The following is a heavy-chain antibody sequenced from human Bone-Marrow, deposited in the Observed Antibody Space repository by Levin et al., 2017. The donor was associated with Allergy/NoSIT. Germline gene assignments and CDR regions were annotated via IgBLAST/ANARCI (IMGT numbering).Heavy chain of an antibody. CDR1: GYTFTGYY. J-gene: IGHJ3*02. CDR2: INPNSGGT. CDR3: ARSGSVVVVAAPAFDI. Sequence: PRASVKVSCKASGYTFTGYYMHWVRQAPGQGLEWMGWINPNSGGTNYAQKFQGRVTMTRDTSISTAYMELSRLRSDDTAVYYCARSGSVVVVAAPAFDIWGQGTMVTVSS. V-gene: IGHV1-2*02. D-gene: IGHD2-15*01.